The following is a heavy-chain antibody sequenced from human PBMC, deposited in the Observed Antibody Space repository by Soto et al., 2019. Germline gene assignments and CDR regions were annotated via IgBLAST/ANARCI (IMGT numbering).Heavy chain of an antibody. CDR2: INHSGGT. CDR3: ARDKQLVYFYYGMDV. D-gene: IGHD6-13*01. CDR1: GGSFSGYY. V-gene: IGHV4-34*01. Sequence: PSETLSLTCAVYGGSFSGYYWSWIRQPPGKGLEWIGEINHSGGTNYNPSLKSRVTISVDTSKNQFALKLSSVTAADTAVYYCARDKQLVYFYYGMDVWGQGTTVPVSS. J-gene: IGHJ6*02.